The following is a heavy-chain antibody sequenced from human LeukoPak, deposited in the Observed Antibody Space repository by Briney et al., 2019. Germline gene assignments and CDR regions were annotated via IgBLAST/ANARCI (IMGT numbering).Heavy chain of an antibody. Sequence: GGSLRLSCIPSGFTFNSYAMFWVGQAPGKGLEWVSLIWYDGSNKYYVDSVKGRFTISRDNSKNTLFLQMNSLRAEDTAVYYCARARGWQPNYYYYYMDVWGAGTTVTVSS. CDR1: GFTFNSYA. CDR2: IWYDGSNK. CDR3: ARARGWQPNYYYYYMDV. D-gene: IGHD2-15*01. J-gene: IGHJ6*03. V-gene: IGHV3-33*07.